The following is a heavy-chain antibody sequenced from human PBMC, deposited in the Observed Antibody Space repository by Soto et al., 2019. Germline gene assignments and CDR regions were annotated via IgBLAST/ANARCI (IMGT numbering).Heavy chain of an antibody. CDR2: IIPILGIA. CDR1: GGTFSSYT. D-gene: IGHD3-3*01. J-gene: IGHJ4*02. V-gene: IGHV1-69*02. CDR3: ASFQKSYYDFWSGYFSA. Sequence: QVQLVQSGAEVKKPGSSVKVSCKASGGTFSSYTISWVRRAPGQGLEWMGRIIPILGIANYAQKFQGRVTITADKSTSTAYMELSSLRSEDTAVYYCASFQKSYYDFWSGYFSAWGQGTLVTVSS.